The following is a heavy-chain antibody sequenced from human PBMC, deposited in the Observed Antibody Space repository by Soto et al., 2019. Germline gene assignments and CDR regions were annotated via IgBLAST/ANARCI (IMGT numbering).Heavy chain of an antibody. CDR1: GFSVSTND. D-gene: IGHD3-22*01. CDR3: ARDSPRRGYYDSSGYYYFDY. V-gene: IGHV3-NL1*01. CDR2: IYKDGRDATDGST. J-gene: IGHJ4*02. Sequence: GGSLRLSCPGSGFSVSTNDMPWVRQAPGKGLEWVAVIYKDGRDATDGSTYYADSVKDRFVISRDNSKNTLYLQMNSLRAEDTAVYYCARDSPRRGYYDSSGYYYFDYWGQGTLVTVSS.